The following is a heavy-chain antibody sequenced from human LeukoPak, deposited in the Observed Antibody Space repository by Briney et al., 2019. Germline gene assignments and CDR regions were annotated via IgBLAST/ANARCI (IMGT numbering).Heavy chain of an antibody. D-gene: IGHD2-8*02. Sequence: ASVKVSCKASGYTITGYYMHWVRQAPGQGLEWMGRINPNTGDTNSARKFQGRITMTRDTSISTVYMELSRLRSDDTAVYYCARDRGDGTVSYFDYWGQGTLVTVSS. V-gene: IGHV1-2*06. CDR3: ARDRGDGTVSYFDY. CDR2: INPNTGDT. CDR1: GYTITGYY. J-gene: IGHJ4*02.